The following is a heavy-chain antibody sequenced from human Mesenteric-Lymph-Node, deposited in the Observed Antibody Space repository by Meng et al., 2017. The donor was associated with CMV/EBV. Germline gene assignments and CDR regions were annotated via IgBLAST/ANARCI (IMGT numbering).Heavy chain of an antibody. CDR1: GGSISSYY. CDR3: ARLPWGVASAGYGMDV. V-gene: IGHV4-59*01. Sequence: SETLSLTCTVSGGSISSYYWSWIRQPPGKGLEWIRYISYSGSTKYNPSLKSRVTISVDTSKNQFSLRLSSVTAADTAVYYCARLPWGVASAGYGMDVWGQGTTVTVSS. D-gene: IGHD6-13*01. J-gene: IGHJ6*02. CDR2: ISYSGST.